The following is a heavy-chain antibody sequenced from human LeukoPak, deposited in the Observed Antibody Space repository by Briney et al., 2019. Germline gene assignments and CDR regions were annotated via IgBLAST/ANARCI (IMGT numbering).Heavy chain of an antibody. CDR2: ISRSSNYI. J-gene: IGHJ6*02. CDR3: ARPVAAYYYYYGMDV. V-gene: IGHV3-11*06. CDR1: GFTFGDYY. Sequence: PGGSLRLSCTASGFTFGDYYMTRIRQAPGKGLEWVSSISRSSNYIYYADSVKGRFTISRDNAKNSLYLQMNSLRAEDTAVYYCARPVAAYYYYYGMDVWGQGTTVTVSS. D-gene: IGHD6-19*01.